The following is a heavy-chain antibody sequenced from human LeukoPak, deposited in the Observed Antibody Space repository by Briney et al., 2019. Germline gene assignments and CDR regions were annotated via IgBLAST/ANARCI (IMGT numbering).Heavy chain of an antibody. Sequence: GESLKISCKGSGYSLSSYWIGWVRQMPGKGLEWMGIIYPGDSDTRYSPSFQGQVTISADRSITTAYVQWSSLKASDTAMYYCASARSVAAAFDYWGQGTLVTVSS. D-gene: IGHD2-15*01. CDR1: GYSLSSYW. V-gene: IGHV5-51*01. J-gene: IGHJ4*02. CDR2: IYPGDSDT. CDR3: ASARSVAAAFDY.